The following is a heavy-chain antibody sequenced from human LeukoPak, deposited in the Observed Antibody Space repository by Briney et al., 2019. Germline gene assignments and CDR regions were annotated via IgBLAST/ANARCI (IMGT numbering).Heavy chain of an antibody. CDR3: ATQNFGVYDSSGYYYVTAPYDY. J-gene: IGHJ4*02. CDR1: GGTFISYA. CDR2: IIPIFGTA. Sequence: ASVKVSCKASGGTFISYAISWVRQAPGQGLEWMGGIIPIFGTANYAQKFQGRVTITADESTSTAYMGLSSLRSEDTAVYYCATQNFGVYDSSGYYYVTAPYDYWGQGTLVTVSS. V-gene: IGHV1-69*13. D-gene: IGHD3-22*01.